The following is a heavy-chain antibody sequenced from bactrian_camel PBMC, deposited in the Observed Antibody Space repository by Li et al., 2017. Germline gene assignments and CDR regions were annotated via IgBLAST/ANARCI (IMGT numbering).Heavy chain of an antibody. D-gene: IGHD5*01. CDR2: TDGDGSA. Sequence: DVQLVESGGGSVEAGGSLRLSCESSRYTGSHQCMGWFRQAPGKERERVAITDGDGSAIYADSVKGRFTISQDNTKNTLYLQMNSLKPEDTAMYYCAAGRKGGYGAFYRRCPRTQPEFGYWGQGTQVTVS. J-gene: IGHJ6*01. CDR1: RYTGSHQC. V-gene: IGHV3S44*01. CDR3: AAGRKGGYGAFYRRCPRTQPEFGY.